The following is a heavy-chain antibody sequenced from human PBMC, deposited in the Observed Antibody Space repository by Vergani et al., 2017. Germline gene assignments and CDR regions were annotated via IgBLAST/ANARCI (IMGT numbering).Heavy chain of an antibody. J-gene: IGHJ6*03. Sequence: QVQLVESGGGLVKPGGSLRLSCAASGFTFSDYYMSWIRQAPGKGREWVSYISSSGSTIYYADSVKGRFTISRDNAQNSLYLQMNSLRAEDTAVYYCARERITIFGVVTYYYYMDVWGKGTTVTVSS. D-gene: IGHD3-3*01. V-gene: IGHV3-11*01. CDR3: ARERITIFGVVTYYYYMDV. CDR1: GFTFSDYY. CDR2: ISSSGSTI.